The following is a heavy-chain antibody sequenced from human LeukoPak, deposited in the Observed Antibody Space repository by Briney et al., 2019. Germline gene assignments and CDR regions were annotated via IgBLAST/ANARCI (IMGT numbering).Heavy chain of an antibody. V-gene: IGHV3-33*01. J-gene: IGHJ3*02. CDR3: ASGIIGWQNPRPEAFGI. D-gene: IGHD6-19*01. CDR1: GFTFSSDG. Sequence: GGSLRLSCAASGFTFSSDGMRRVRQAPGKGLERVAVIWYDGSNKYYAASERGRVTFSRDNYKNPLYLQMNMMIAEDTVVFYCASGIIGWQNPRPEAFGIGGKGTMVTVSS. CDR2: IWYDGSNK.